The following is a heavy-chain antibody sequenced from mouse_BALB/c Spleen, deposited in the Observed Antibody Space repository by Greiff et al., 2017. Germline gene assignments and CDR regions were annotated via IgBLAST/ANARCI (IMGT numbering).Heavy chain of an antibody. CDR1: GFTFSDYY. CDR2: ISDGGSYT. CDR3: ARDRSWYYGSLYYFDY. D-gene: IGHD1-1*01. Sequence: EVMLVESGGGLVKPGGSLKLSCAASGFTFSDYYMYWVRQNPEKRLEWVATISDGGSYTYYPDSVKGRFTISRDNAKNNLYLQMSSLKSEDTAMYYCARDRSWYYGSLYYFDYWGQGTTLTVSS. J-gene: IGHJ2*01. V-gene: IGHV5-4*02.